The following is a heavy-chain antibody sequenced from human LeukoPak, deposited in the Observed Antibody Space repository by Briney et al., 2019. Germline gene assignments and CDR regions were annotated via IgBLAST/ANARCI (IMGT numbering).Heavy chain of an antibody. V-gene: IGHV1-2*02. D-gene: IGHD1-26*01. Sequence: GASVKVSCKASGYILTGYYMHWVRQAPGQGLEWMGWINLNSGGTNSAQKFQGRVTMTRDTSISTAYMELSRLTSDDTAVYYCARHPYSGSDHFDYWGQGTLVTVSS. CDR3: ARHPYSGSDHFDY. CDR2: INLNSGGT. CDR1: GYILTGYY. J-gene: IGHJ4*02.